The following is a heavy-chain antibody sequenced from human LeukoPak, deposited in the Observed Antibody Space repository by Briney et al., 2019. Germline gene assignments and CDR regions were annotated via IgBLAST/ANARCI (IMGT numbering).Heavy chain of an antibody. CDR2: IYPGESDT. CDR1: GYSFTSYW. CDR3: ARHRGAAGPEKLYYYGMDV. V-gene: IGHV5-51*01. J-gene: IGHJ6*02. Sequence: GESLKISCQGSGYSFTSYWIGWVRQMPGKGLEWMGIIYPGESDTRYSPSFQGQVTISADKSISTAYLQWSSLKASDTAMYYCARHRGAAGPEKLYYYGMDVWGQGTTVTVSS. D-gene: IGHD6-13*01.